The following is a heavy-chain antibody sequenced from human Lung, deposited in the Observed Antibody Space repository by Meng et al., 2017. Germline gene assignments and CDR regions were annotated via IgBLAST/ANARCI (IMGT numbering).Heavy chain of an antibody. Sequence: QGTLMRAGAEGKKHGGAGKGDCKAAGYTFTTYGISWVRQAPGQGLEWMGWISPYNGYTSSIQKFQGRVTMTTDTSTSTAYMELMSLGSDDTAVYYCAILSHCTGGTCYPYDYWGQGTLVTVSS. CDR1: GYTFTTYG. D-gene: IGHD2-15*01. J-gene: IGHJ4*02. CDR3: AILSHCTGGTCYPYDY. V-gene: IGHV1-18*01. CDR2: ISPYNGYT.